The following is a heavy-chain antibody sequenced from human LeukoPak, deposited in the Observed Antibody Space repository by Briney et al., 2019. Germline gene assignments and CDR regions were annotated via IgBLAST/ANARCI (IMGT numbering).Heavy chain of an antibody. CDR2: MSSGGTYI. CDR1: GFTFSSYA. V-gene: IGHV3-21*06. CDR3: ARGRPTGSSRRFVVQ. J-gene: IGHJ4*02. D-gene: IGHD2-15*01. Sequence: GGSLRLSCAASGFTFSSYAMTWVRQAPGKGLEWVSSMSSGGTYIYYADSVRGRFTISRDNAKDSLFLLMYSLRVDDTAVYYCARGRPTGSSRRFVVQWGQGTLVSVSS.